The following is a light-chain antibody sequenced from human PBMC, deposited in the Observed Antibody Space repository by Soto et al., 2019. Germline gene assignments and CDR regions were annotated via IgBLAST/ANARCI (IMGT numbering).Light chain of an antibody. Sequence: DIQMTQSPSSLSASVGDRVTITCRASQSISSYLNWYQQKPGKAPKLLIYAASSLQSGVTSRFSGSGSGTDFTLTISSLQPEAFATYYCQQSYSTPRTFGQGTKLEIK. CDR1: QSISSY. CDR2: AAS. CDR3: QQSYSTPRT. V-gene: IGKV1-39*01. J-gene: IGKJ2*01.